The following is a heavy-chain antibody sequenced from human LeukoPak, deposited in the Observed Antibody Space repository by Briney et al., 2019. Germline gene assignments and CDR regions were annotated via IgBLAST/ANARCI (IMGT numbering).Heavy chain of an antibody. CDR3: ASGVPAAMEYYYYYMDV. CDR2: INPDSGGT. CDR1: GYTFTGYY. V-gene: IGHV1-2*02. Sequence: GASVKVSCKASGYTFTGYYMHWVRQAPGQGLEWMRWINPDSGGTKYAQKFQGRVTMTRDTSISTAYMDLSRLRSDDTAVYYCASGVPAAMEYYYYYMDVWGKGTTVTVSS. D-gene: IGHD2-2*01. J-gene: IGHJ6*03.